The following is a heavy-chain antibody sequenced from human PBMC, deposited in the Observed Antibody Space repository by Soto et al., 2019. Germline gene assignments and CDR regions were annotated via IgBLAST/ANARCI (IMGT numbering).Heavy chain of an antibody. J-gene: IGHJ1*01. CDR1: GYTFTSYG. D-gene: IGHD4-17*01. CDR2: ISAYNGNT. Sequence: QVQLVQSGAEVKKPGASVKDSCKASGYTFTSYGISWVRQAPGQGLEWMGWISAYNGNTNYAQKLQGRVTMTTDTSTSTAYMELRSLRFDDSALYYCARDFDVDYGHPRLRGDEYFQHWGQGTLVTVSS. V-gene: IGHV1-18*01. CDR3: ARDFDVDYGHPRLRGDEYFQH.